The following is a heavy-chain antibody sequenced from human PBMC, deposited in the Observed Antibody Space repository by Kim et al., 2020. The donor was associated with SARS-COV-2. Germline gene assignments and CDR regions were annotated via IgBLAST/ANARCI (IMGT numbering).Heavy chain of an antibody. D-gene: IGHD3-3*01. CDR1: GFTFSSYA. Sequence: GGSLILSCAASGFTFSSYAMSWVRQAPGKGLEWVSAISGSGGSTYYADSVKGRFTISRDNSKNTLYLQMNSLRAEDTAVYYCAKGYDFWSGYQEPYGMDVWGQGTTVTVSS. CDR2: ISGSGGST. V-gene: IGHV3-23*01. CDR3: AKGYDFWSGYQEPYGMDV. J-gene: IGHJ6*02.